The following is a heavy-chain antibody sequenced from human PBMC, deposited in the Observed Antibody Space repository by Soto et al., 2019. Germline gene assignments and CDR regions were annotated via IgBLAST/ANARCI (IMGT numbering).Heavy chain of an antibody. D-gene: IGHD3-22*01. J-gene: IGHJ5*02. V-gene: IGHV1-46*01. Sequence: AASVKVSCKASGYTSISYYMHWVRQAPGQGLERMGTINSGFDVTTYAQKFQGRVTMTRDTSTSTVYMELSSLRSDDTAVYYCATSMMIVPHHFDPWGQGSLVTVSS. CDR2: INSGFDVT. CDR3: ATSMMIVPHHFDP. CDR1: GYTSISYY.